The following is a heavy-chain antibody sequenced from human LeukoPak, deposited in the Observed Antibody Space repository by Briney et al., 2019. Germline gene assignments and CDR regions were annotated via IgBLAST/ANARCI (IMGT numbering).Heavy chain of an antibody. CDR1: GGSISPYY. V-gene: IGHV4-59*01. D-gene: IGHD3-10*02. J-gene: IGHJ4*02. CDR3: ARSTGSTMFIDY. Sequence: SETLSLTCTVSGGSISPYYWSWIRQPPGKGLEWLGYIYYSGNTVYNPSLKSRVAISVDTSKNQFSLKLSSVTAADTAVYYCARSTGSTMFIDYWGQGTLVTVSS. CDR2: IYYSGNT.